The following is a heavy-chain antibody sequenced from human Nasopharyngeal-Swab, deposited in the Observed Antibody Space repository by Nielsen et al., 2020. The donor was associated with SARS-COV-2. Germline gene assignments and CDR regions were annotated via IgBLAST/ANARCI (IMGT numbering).Heavy chain of an antibody. CDR1: GYTFTSYA. CDR3: ARDRITDPDAFDI. J-gene: IGHJ3*02. Sequence: ASVKVSCKASGYTFTSYAMHWVRQAPGQRLEWMGWINAGNGNTKYSQKFQGRVTITRDTSASTAYMELSSLRSEDTAAYYCARDRITDPDAFDIWGQGTMVTVSS. V-gene: IGHV1-3*01. CDR2: INAGNGNT.